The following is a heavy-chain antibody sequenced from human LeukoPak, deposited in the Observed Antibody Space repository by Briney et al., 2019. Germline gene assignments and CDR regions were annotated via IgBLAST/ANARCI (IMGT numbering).Heavy chain of an antibody. J-gene: IGHJ4*02. CDR2: ISSSGDAT. CDR1: GFTFSSYA. V-gene: IGHV3-23*01. Sequence: GGPLRLSCAASGFTFSSYAMTWVLQAPGKGLEWISTISSSGDATYYADSVKGRFTLSRDSPKNTLYLQMGSLRAEDTAIYYCGKDSCTGSPRAFDSWGRGTRVTVAS. CDR3: GKDSCTGSPRAFDS. D-gene: IGHD2-8*02.